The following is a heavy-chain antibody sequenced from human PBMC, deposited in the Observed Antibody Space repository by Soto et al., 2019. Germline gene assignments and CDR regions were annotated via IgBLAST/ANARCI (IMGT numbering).Heavy chain of an antibody. CDR3: ARLYPRYSSSWYTFDP. V-gene: IGHV4-39*01. CDR2: IYYSGST. J-gene: IGHJ5*02. Sequence: SETLSLTCTVSGGSISSSSYYWGWIRQPPGKGLEWIGSIYYSGSTYYNPSLKSRVTISVDTSKNQFSLKLSSVTAADTAVYYCARLYPRYSSSWYTFDPWGQGTLVTVS. D-gene: IGHD6-13*01. CDR1: GGSISSSSYY.